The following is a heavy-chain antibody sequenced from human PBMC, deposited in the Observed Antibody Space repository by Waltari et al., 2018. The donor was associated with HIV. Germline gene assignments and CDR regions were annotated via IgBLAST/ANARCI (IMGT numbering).Heavy chain of an antibody. V-gene: IGHV1-8*01. J-gene: IGHJ4*02. Sequence: QVQLVQSGAEVKQPGASVKVSCKASGSTFTSYDINWVRQATGPGLEWMGWMNPNSGNTGYAQKFQGRVTMTRDTSISTAYMELSSLRSDDTAVYYCARALGRGYCSSTSCFFDYWGQGPLVTVSS. CDR1: GSTFTSYD. CDR3: ARALGRGYCSSTSCFFDY. CDR2: MNPNSGNT. D-gene: IGHD2-2*01.